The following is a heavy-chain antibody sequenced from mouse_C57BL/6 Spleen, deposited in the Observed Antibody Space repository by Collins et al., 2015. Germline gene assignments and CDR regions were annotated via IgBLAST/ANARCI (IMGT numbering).Heavy chain of an antibody. CDR1: GYAFSNYW. CDR3: ARGSGKGYWYFDV. CDR2: IYPGDGDT. Sequence: VKISCKTSGYAFSNYWMNWVKQRPGKGLEWIGQIYPGDGDTNYNGNFKGKATLTADKSSSTAYMQLSSLTSEDSAVYYCARGSGKGYWYFDVWGTGTTVTVSS. J-gene: IGHJ1*03. V-gene: IGHV1-80*01. D-gene: IGHD1-1*01.